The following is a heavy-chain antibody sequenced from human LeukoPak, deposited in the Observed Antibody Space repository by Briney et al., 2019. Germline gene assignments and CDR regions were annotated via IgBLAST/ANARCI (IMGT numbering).Heavy chain of an antibody. D-gene: IGHD1-26*01. CDR3: ARGGLPRENWFDP. J-gene: IGHJ5*02. Sequence: SETLSLTCTVSGGSIRYSSYYWGWIRQPPGKGLEWIGSVYYSGSTNYNPSLKSRVTMSVDTSKNQFSLKLSSVTAADTAVYYCARGGLPRENWFDPWGQGTLVTVSS. V-gene: IGHV4-39*07. CDR2: VYYSGST. CDR1: GGSIRYSSYY.